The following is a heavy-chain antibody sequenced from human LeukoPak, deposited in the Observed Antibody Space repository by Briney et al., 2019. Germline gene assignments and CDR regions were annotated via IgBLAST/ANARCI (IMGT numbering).Heavy chain of an antibody. CDR1: GGTFSSYA. CDR3: ARASIYYDFWSGYYDGAENWFDP. Sequence: ASVKVSCKASGGTFSSYAVSWVRQAPGQGLEWMGRIIPILGIANYAQKFQGRVTTTRDTSTSTVYMELSSLRSEDTAVYYCARASIYYDFWSGYYDGAENWFDPWGQGTLVTVSS. CDR2: IIPILGIA. V-gene: IGHV1-69*04. D-gene: IGHD3-3*01. J-gene: IGHJ5*02.